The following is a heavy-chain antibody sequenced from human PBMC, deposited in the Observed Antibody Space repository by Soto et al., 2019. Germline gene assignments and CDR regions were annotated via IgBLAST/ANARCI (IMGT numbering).Heavy chain of an antibody. J-gene: IGHJ4*02. CDR3: ARGGCSKTSCDILDY. V-gene: IGHV3-74*01. CDR2: VNTDGSTS. D-gene: IGHD2-2*02. CDR1: GFTFSTYW. Sequence: GGSLRLSCAASGFTFSTYWMHWVRQAPGKGLVWVARVNTDGSTSDYAASVKGRFTVSRDNAKTLYLQMNSLRVEDTAVYYCARGGCSKTSCDILDYWGPGTKVTVYS.